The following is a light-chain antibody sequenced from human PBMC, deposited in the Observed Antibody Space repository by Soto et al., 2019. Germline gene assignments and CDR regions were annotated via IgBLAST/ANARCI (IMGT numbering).Light chain of an antibody. CDR2: GAF. Sequence: DIVLTQSPGTLSLSPGDTATLSCRASRSLTKNYLNWYQQKPGQPPRLLIYGAFRRATGVPDRFSGSGSGTEFTLTINRLEPEDFAMYYCQQYGSSIMYTFGQGTKLEIK. J-gene: IGKJ2*01. V-gene: IGKV3-20*01. CDR3: QQYGSSIMYT. CDR1: RSLTKNY.